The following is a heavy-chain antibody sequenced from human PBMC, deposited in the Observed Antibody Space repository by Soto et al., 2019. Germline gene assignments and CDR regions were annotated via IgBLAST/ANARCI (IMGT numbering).Heavy chain of an antibody. D-gene: IGHD6-19*01. CDR1: GYTFTSYV. Sequence: QVQLVQSGAEVKKPGASVKVSCRASGYTFTSYVISWVRQAPGQGLEWMGWISAYNGNTNFAQKLQGRVTMTTDTSTSIAYMELRSLRSDGTAVYYCARVVATVAGPYGMDVWGQGTTVTVSS. CDR3: ARVVATVAGPYGMDV. J-gene: IGHJ6*02. CDR2: ISAYNGNT. V-gene: IGHV1-18*01.